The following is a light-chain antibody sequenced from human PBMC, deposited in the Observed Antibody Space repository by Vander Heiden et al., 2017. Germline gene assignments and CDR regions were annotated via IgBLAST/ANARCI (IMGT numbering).Light chain of an antibody. J-gene: IGKJ1*01. Sequence: EIVLTQSPATLSLSPGEGATLSRRASQSVSSYLAWYQHKPGQAPRLLIYEASNRATGIPGRFSGTGSGTDFTLTISSLEPEDSAVYYCQHRSSRPPETFGPGTKVEIK. CDR2: EAS. CDR3: QHRSSRPPET. CDR1: QSVSSY. V-gene: IGKV3-11*01.